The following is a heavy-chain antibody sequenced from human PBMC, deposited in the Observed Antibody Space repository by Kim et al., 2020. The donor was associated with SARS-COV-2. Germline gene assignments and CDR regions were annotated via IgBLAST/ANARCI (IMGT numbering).Heavy chain of an antibody. D-gene: IGHD3-10*01. CDR3: ARANTYGSGAYDY. J-gene: IGHJ4*02. V-gene: IGHV3-53*01. Sequence: YYADSVKGRFTISRDNSKNTLYLQMNNLRGEDTAVYYCARANTYGSGAYDYWGQGTLVTVSS.